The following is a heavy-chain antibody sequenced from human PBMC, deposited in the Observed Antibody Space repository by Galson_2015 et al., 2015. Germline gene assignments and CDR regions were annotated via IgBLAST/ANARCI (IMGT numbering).Heavy chain of an antibody. J-gene: IGHJ3*02. D-gene: IGHD1-7*01. V-gene: IGHV3-74*01. CDR2: INSDGSST. CDR1: GFTFSSYW. Sequence: SLRLSCAASGFTFSSYWMHWVRQAPGKGLVWVSRINSDGSSTSYADSVKGRFTISRDNAKNTLYLQMNSLRAEDTAVYYCAIGLELRGAFDIWGQGTMVTVSS. CDR3: AIGLELRGAFDI.